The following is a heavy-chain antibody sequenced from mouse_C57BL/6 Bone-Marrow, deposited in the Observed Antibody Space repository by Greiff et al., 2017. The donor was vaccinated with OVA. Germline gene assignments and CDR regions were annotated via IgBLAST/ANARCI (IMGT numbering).Heavy chain of an antibody. CDR1: GYTFTSYW. V-gene: IGHV1-74*01. CDR2: IHPSDSDT. D-gene: IGHD2-1*01. CDR3: ARPPIYYGNYSWFAY. Sequence: QVHVKQSGAELVKPGASVKVSCKASGYTFTSYWMHWVKQRPGQGLEWIGRIHPSDSDTNYNQKFKGKATLTVDKSSSTAYLQLSSLTSEDSAVYYCARPPIYYGNYSWFAYWGQGTLVTVSA. J-gene: IGHJ3*01.